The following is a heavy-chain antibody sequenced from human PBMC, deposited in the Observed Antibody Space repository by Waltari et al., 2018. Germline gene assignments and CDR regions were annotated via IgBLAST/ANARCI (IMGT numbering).Heavy chain of an antibody. CDR2: VDPEDGET. J-gene: IGHJ3*01. V-gene: IGHV1-69-2*01. Sequence: EVQLLQSGTELKKPGSTVKISCKVSGYRFNDYYIHWVQQAPGKGPQWMGLVDPEDGETIYAERFQGRVTITADTSTETAFMELSSLTSDDTAVYYCVTALGDRSSASRPFDVWGLGTLITVSS. CDR1: GYRFNDYY. D-gene: IGHD3-10*01. CDR3: VTALGDRSSASRPFDV.